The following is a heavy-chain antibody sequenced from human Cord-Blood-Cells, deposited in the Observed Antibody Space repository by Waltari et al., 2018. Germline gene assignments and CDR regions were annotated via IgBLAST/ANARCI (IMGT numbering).Heavy chain of an antibody. V-gene: IGHV3-23*01. CDR2: IRGSGGRT. Sequence: EVQLLESGGGLVQPGGSLRLSCAASGFTFSRYALSWVRQDPGKGVEWVSAIRGSGGRTYDADSVKGRFTISRDNSKNTLYLQMNSLRAEDTAVYYCAKDPTDGGYDLFDYWGQGTLVTVSS. CDR3: AKDPTDGGYDLFDY. D-gene: IGHD5-12*01. J-gene: IGHJ4*02. CDR1: GFTFSRYA.